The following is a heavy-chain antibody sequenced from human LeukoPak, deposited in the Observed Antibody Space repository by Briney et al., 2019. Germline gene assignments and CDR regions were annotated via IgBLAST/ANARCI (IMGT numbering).Heavy chain of an antibody. V-gene: IGHV1-18*01. CDR3: ARDLIRYCSGGSCYSSNY. Sequence: GASVKVSCKASGYTFTSYGISWVRQAPGQGLEWMGWISAYNGNTNYAQKLQGRVTMTTDTSTSTAYMELRSLRCDDTAVYYCARDLIRYCSGGSCYSSNYWGQGTLVTVSS. D-gene: IGHD2-15*01. J-gene: IGHJ4*02. CDR1: GYTFTSYG. CDR2: ISAYNGNT.